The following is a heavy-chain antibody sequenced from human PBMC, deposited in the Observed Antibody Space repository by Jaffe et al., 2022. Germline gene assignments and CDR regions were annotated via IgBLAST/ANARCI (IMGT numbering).Heavy chain of an antibody. Sequence: QVQLQESGPGLVKPSQTLSLTCTVSGGSISSGSYYWSWIRQPAGKGLEWIGRIYTSGSTNYNPSLKSRVTISVDTSKNQFSLKLSSVTAADTAVYYCARDCVPMYGDYVCPNYWGQGTLVTVSS. V-gene: IGHV4-61*02. J-gene: IGHJ4*02. CDR3: ARDCVPMYGDYVCPNY. CDR1: GGSISSGSYY. D-gene: IGHD4-17*01. CDR2: IYTSGST.